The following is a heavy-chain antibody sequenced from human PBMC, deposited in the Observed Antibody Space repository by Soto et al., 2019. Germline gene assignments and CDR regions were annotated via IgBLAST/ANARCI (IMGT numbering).Heavy chain of an antibody. CDR3: ARGRGYSYGYPHYYGMDV. CDR1: GGTFSGYA. CDR2: IIPIFGTA. Sequence: GASVKVSCSASGGTFSGYAISWLRLAPGEGVEWMGGIIPIFGTANYAQKLQGRVTITADESTSTAYMELSSLRSEDTAVYYCARGRGYSYGYPHYYGMDVWGQGTKVTLS. D-gene: IGHD5-18*01. V-gene: IGHV1-69*13. J-gene: IGHJ6*02.